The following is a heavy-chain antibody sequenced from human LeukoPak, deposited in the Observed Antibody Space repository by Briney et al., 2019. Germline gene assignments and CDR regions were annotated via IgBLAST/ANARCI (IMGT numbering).Heavy chain of an antibody. V-gene: IGHV3-30*04. D-gene: IGHD6-19*01. CDR3: AREVRQWLLTYYSDY. CDR2: ISYGGSNK. Sequence: GGSLRLSCAASGFTFSSYAMHWVRQAPGKGLEGVALISYGGSNKYYGDSGRGRFPISRDNSKNPLFLHMKRLRAEDTAVYCCAREVRQWLLTYYSDYWGRGTRVTVSS. CDR1: GFTFSSYA. J-gene: IGHJ4*02.